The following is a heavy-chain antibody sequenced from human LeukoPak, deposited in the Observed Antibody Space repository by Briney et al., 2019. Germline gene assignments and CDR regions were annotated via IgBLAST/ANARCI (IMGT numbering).Heavy chain of an antibody. Sequence: SVKVSCKASGFTFTSSAVQWVRQARGQRLEWIGWIVVGSGNTNYAQKLQGRVTMTTDTSTSTAYMELRSLRSDDTAVYYCARDLYEADYDFWSGYYNWWFDPWGQGTLVTVSS. D-gene: IGHD3-3*01. CDR2: IVVGSGNT. CDR3: ARDLYEADYDFWSGYYNWWFDP. J-gene: IGHJ5*02. CDR1: GFTFTSSA. V-gene: IGHV1-58*01.